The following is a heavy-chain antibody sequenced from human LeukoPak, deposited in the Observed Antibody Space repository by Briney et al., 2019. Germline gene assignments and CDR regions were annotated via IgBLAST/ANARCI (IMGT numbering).Heavy chain of an antibody. CDR2: IYIDGTT. J-gene: IGHJ4*02. D-gene: IGHD6-13*01. CDR1: GLTVTSNY. Sequence: GGSLRLSCAASGLTVTSNYMSWVRQAPGKGLEYVSVIYIDGTTYYAESVKGRFTISRDNSKNTLYLQMNSLRVEDTAVYYCARSSKQLVNSPIDYWGQGTLVTVSS. V-gene: IGHV3-53*01. CDR3: ARSSKQLVNSPIDY.